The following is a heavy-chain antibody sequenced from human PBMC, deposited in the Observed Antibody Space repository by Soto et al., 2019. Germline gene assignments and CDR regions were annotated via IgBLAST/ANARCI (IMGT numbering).Heavy chain of an antibody. V-gene: IGHV3-30-3*01. J-gene: IGHJ6*02. D-gene: IGHD6-19*01. CDR1: GFTFSSYA. Sequence: QVQLVESGGGVVQPGRSLRLSCAASGFTFSSYAMHWVRQAPGKGLEWVAVISYDGSNKYYADSVKGRFTISRDNYKNTLYLQMNSLRAEDTAVYYCASRSSGWYALPYYYYGMAVWGQGTTVTVSS. CDR3: ASRSSGWYALPYYYYGMAV. CDR2: ISYDGSNK.